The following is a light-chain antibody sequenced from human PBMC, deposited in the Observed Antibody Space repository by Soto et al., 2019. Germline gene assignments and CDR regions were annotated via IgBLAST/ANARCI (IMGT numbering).Light chain of an antibody. CDR3: QQYNNWRPIT. J-gene: IGKJ5*01. CDR1: QSVRSN. Sequence: VMTQSPAPLSVSPGERVTLSCRASQSVRSNLAWYQQKPGQSPRLLMYGASTRATGIPARFSGSGSGTEFTLTSSSLQYEDFAVYYCQQYNNWRPITFGQGTRLEIK. V-gene: IGKV3-15*01. CDR2: GAS.